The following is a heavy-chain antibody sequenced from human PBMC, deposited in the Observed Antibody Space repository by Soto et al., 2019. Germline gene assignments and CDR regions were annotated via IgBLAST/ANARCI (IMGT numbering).Heavy chain of an antibody. CDR3: ARRYNWFDP. CDR2: TYHTGST. J-gene: IGHJ5*02. Sequence: QVQLQESGPGLVKPSGTLSLTCGVSGGSISSSYWWSWVRQPPGKGLEWIGETYHTGSTNYNPSLESRVTISVDKSKNQFSLKLSSVTAADTAVYYCARRYNWFDPWGQGTLVTVSS. V-gene: IGHV4-4*02. CDR1: GGSISSSYW.